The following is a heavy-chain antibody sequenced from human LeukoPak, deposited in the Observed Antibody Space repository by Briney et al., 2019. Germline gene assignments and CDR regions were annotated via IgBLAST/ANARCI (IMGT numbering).Heavy chain of an antibody. CDR1: GGSFSGYY. Sequence: SETLSLTCAVYGGSFSGYYWSWIRQPPGKGLEWIGEINHSGSTNYNPSLKSRVTISVDTSKNQFSLKLSSVTAADTAVYYCARGRMGGGITIFGVVINGRFDPWGQGTLVTVSS. CDR3: ARGRMGGGITIFGVVINGRFDP. CDR2: INHSGST. V-gene: IGHV4-34*01. J-gene: IGHJ5*02. D-gene: IGHD3-3*01.